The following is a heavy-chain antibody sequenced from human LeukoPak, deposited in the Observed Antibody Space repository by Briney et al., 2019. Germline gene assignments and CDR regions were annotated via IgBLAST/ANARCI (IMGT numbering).Heavy chain of an antibody. CDR3: ASADMTTVTVWFDP. Sequence: SETLSLTYAVYGGSFSGYYWSWIRQPPGKGLEWIGEINHSGSTNYNPSLKSRVTISVDTSKNQFSLKLSSVTAADTAVYYCASADMTTVTVWFDPWGQGTLVTVSS. CDR2: INHSGST. V-gene: IGHV4-34*01. D-gene: IGHD4-4*01. J-gene: IGHJ5*02. CDR1: GGSFSGYY.